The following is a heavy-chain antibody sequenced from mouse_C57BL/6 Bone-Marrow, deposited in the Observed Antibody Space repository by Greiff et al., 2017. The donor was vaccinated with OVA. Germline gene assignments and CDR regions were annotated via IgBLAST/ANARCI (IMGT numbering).Heavy chain of an antibody. J-gene: IGHJ4*01. CDR3: ARYRGGYYDYLYAMDY. D-gene: IGHD2-4*01. CDR1: GYSITSDY. Sequence: EVQGVESGPGLAKPSQTLSLTCSVTGYSITSDYWNWIRKFPGHKLEYMGYLSYSGSTYSNPSLKSRISITRDTAKKQYYLQLNSVTTEDTATYYCARYRGGYYDYLYAMDYWGQGTSVTVSS. CDR2: LSYSGST. V-gene: IGHV3-8*01.